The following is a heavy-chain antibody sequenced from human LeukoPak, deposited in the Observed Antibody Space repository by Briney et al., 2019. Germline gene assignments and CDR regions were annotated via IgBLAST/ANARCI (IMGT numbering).Heavy chain of an antibody. V-gene: IGHV4-59*01. J-gene: IGHJ3*02. CDR2: IYYSGST. CDR1: GGSISSYY. Sequence: PSETLSLTCTVSGGSISSYYWSWIRQPPGKGLEWIGYIYYSGSTNYNPSLKSRVTISVDTSKNQFSLKLSSVTAADTAVYYCARDXWELQDRSAFDIWGQGTMVTVSS. CDR3: ARDXWELQDRSAFDI. D-gene: IGHD1-26*01.